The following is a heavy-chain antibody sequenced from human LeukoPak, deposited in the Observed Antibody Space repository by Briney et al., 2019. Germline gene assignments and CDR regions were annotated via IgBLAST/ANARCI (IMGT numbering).Heavy chain of an antibody. CDR3: ARTPSQLPNPYYYGSGSRHHYYGMDV. CDR2: ISSSSSYI. J-gene: IGHJ6*02. CDR1: GFTFSSYS. V-gene: IGHV3-21*01. D-gene: IGHD3-10*01. Sequence: GGSLRLSCAASGFTFSSYSMNWVRQAPGKGLEWVSSISSSSSYIYYADSVKGRFTISRDNAKNSLYLQMNSLRAEDTAVYYCARTPSQLPNPYYYGSGSRHHYYGMDVWGQGTTATVSS.